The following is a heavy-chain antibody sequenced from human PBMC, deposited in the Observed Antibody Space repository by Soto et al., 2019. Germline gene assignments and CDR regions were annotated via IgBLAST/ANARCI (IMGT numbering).Heavy chain of an antibody. J-gene: IGHJ4*02. Sequence: PSETLSLTCTFSVGSISSYYCSWIRQPPGKGLEWIGYIYYSGSTNYNPSLKSRVTISVDTSKNQFSLKLSSVTAADTAVYYCAGGGGGYSSSPARFDYWGQGTLVTVSS. CDR3: AGGGGGYSSSPARFDY. D-gene: IGHD6-6*01. V-gene: IGHV4-59*01. CDR1: VGSISSYY. CDR2: IYYSGST.